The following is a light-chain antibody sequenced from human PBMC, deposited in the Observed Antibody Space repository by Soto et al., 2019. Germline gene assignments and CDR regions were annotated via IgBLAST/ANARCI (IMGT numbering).Light chain of an antibody. CDR3: SSYTINGVGV. CDR1: DSDVGGYNY. CDR2: DAS. J-gene: IGLJ2*01. V-gene: IGLV2-14*01. Sequence: QSVLTQPASVSGSPGQSITISCTGTDSDVGGYNYVSWYQQHPGNAPKVMIYDASNRPSGVSNRFSGSKSGNTASLIISGLQAEDEADYYCSSYTINGVGVFGGGTKLTVL.